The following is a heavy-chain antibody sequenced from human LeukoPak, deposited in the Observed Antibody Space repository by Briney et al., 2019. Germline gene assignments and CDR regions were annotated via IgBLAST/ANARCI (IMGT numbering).Heavy chain of an antibody. J-gene: IGHJ2*01. V-gene: IGHV1-18*01. CDR1: GYTFTSYG. CDR2: ISAYNGNT. CDR3: ASNGGPYYDSSGYYYRHSPTGYFDL. D-gene: IGHD3-22*01. Sequence: ASVKVSCKASGYTFTSYGISWVRQAPGQGLEWMGWISAYNGNTNYAQKLQGRVTMTTDTSTSTAYMELRSLRSDDTAVYYCASNGGPYYDSSGYYYRHSPTGYFDLWGRGTLVTVPS.